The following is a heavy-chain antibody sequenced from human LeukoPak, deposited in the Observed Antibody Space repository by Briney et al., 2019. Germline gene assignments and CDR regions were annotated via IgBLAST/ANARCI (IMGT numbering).Heavy chain of an antibody. V-gene: IGHV4-59*11. D-gene: IGHD4-17*01. CDR1: GGSISSHY. CDR2: LYYSGST. CDR3: ARGGTTVTPGLLWFDP. Sequence: TSETLSLTCSVAGGSISSHYWSWIRQPPGKGLEWIGYLYYSGSTKYNPSLKSRVTISVDTSKNQFSLKLSSVTAADTAVYYCARGGTTVTPGLLWFDPWGQGTLVTVSS. J-gene: IGHJ5*02.